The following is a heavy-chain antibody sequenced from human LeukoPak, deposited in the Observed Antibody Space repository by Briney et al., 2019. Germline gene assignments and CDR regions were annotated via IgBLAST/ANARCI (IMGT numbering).Heavy chain of an antibody. D-gene: IGHD2-2*01. CDR3: ARGGYCSSTSCYLVGNWFDP. V-gene: IGHV4-59*01. Sequence: SETLSLTCTVSGDSMSGYYWSWIRQPPGKGLEWIGYIYYSGSTNYNPSLKSRVTMSVDTSKNQFSLKLSSVTAADTAVYYCARGGYCSSTSCYLVGNWFDPWGQGTLVTVSS. CDR1: GDSMSGYY. CDR2: IYYSGST. J-gene: IGHJ5*02.